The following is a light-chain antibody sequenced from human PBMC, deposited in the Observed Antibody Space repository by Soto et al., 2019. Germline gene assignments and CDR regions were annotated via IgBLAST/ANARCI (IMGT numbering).Light chain of an antibody. CDR1: QTVTGNY. CDR3: QQYSASPRN. CDR2: SAS. J-gene: IGKJ1*01. V-gene: IGKV3-20*01. Sequence: EIVLTHSPGTLSFSPLDIATLSCRCSQTVTGNYLAWYHQKPGQAPRLLIHSASSRATGIPDRFSASGSGTDFTLTISRLEPEDFAVYYCQQYSASPRNFGQGTKVDIK.